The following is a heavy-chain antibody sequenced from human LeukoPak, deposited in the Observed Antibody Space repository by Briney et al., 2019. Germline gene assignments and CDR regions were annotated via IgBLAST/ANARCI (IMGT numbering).Heavy chain of an antibody. CDR1: GGSFSGYY. Sequence: PSETLSLTCAVYGGSFSGYYWSWIRQPPGKGLEWIGEINHGGSTNYNPHLKSRATISIDTSKNQFSLKLSAVSAADTAVYYCARGAPGYWGQGTLVTVSS. V-gene: IGHV4-34*01. CDR2: INHGGST. CDR3: ARGAPGY. J-gene: IGHJ4*02.